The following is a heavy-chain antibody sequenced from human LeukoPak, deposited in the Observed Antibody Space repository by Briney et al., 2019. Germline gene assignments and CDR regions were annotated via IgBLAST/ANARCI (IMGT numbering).Heavy chain of an antibody. D-gene: IGHD6-19*01. CDR1: GGSISSYY. Sequence: SETLSLTCTVSGGSISSYYWSWIRQPPGKGLEWIGEINHSGSTNYNPSLKSRVTISVDTSKNQFSLKLSSVTAADTAVYYCARGREAVAGPPYCYYYGMDVWGQGTTVTVSS. CDR2: INHSGST. V-gene: IGHV4-34*01. CDR3: ARGREAVAGPPYCYYYGMDV. J-gene: IGHJ6*02.